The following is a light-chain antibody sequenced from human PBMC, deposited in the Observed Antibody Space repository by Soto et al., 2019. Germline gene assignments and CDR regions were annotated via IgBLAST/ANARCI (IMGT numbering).Light chain of an antibody. J-gene: IGKJ2*01. Sequence: EIVMTQSPATLSVSPGERATLSCRASQSVSIDLAWYQQKPGQAPRLLIYGASTRATGIPARFSGSGSGTEFTLTISSLQSEDFAVYYCQQYNNWPLTFGQGTKLEIK. CDR1: QSVSID. CDR2: GAS. V-gene: IGKV3-15*01. CDR3: QQYNNWPLT.